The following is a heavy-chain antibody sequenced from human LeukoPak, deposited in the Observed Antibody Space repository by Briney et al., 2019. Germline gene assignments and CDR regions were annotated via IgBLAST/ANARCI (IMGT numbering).Heavy chain of an antibody. CDR1: GGSFSGYY. D-gene: IGHD4-17*01. V-gene: IGHV4-34*01. J-gene: IGHJ1*01. Sequence: SETLSLTGAVYGGSFSGYYWSWLRQPPGKGLEWIGEINHSGSTNYNPSLKSRVTISVDTSKNQFSLKLSSVTAADTAVYYCARGRGRWTTSGYFQHWGQGTLVTVSS. CDR2: INHSGST. CDR3: ARGRGRWTTSGYFQH.